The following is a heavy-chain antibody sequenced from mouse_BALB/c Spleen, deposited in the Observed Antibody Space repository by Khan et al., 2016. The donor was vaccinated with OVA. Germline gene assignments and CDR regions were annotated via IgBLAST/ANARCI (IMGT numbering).Heavy chain of an antibody. Sequence: QVQLKQSGPELVRPGVSVKISCKGSGYTFTDYAMYWVKQSHAKSLEWIGLISTYSGNTNYNQKFKGKATRTVDKSSSTAYMELARLTSEDSAIYYCARPAYDGYYDYWGQGTTLTVSS. V-gene: IGHV1S137*01. D-gene: IGHD2-3*01. J-gene: IGHJ2*01. CDR3: ARPAYDGYYDY. CDR1: GYTFTDYA. CDR2: ISTYSGNT.